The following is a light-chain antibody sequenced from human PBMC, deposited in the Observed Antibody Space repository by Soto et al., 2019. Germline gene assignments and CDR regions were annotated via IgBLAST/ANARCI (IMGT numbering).Light chain of an antibody. V-gene: IGKV3-20*01. Sequence: EIVLTQSPGTLSLSPGEGATLSCRASQTISNNYLAWYQHKPGQAPRLLIYAASTRATGIPDRFSGSGSGADFTLPVNRLEPEDFAVYYCQQYSTSPRTFGQGTKVEI. CDR2: AAS. CDR1: QTISNNY. CDR3: QQYSTSPRT. J-gene: IGKJ1*01.